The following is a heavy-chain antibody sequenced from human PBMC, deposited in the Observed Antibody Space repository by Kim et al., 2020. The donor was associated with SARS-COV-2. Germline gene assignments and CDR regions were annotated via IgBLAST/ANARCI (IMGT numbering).Heavy chain of an antibody. Sequence: ASVKVSCKASGYTFTSYGISWVRQAPGQGLEWMGWISAYNGNTNYAQKLQGRVTMTTDTSTSTAYMELRSLRSDDTAVYYCARSQSPYGDYGLYYYYGMDVWGQGTTVTVSS. CDR3: ARSQSPYGDYGLYYYYGMDV. D-gene: IGHD4-17*01. V-gene: IGHV1-18*01. J-gene: IGHJ6*02. CDR1: GYTFTSYG. CDR2: ISAYNGNT.